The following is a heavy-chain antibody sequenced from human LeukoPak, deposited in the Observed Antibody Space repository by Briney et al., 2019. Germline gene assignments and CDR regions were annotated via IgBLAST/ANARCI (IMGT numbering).Heavy chain of an antibody. Sequence: ASVKVSCKTSGHTFIDYYLHWVRQATGQGLEWMGWMNPNSGNTGYAQKFQGRVTMTRNTSISTAYMELSSLRSEDTAVYYCARGGTVTNNLDYWGQGTLVTVSS. CDR3: ARGGTVTNNLDY. D-gene: IGHD4-17*01. J-gene: IGHJ4*02. CDR2: MNPNSGNT. CDR1: GHTFIDYY. V-gene: IGHV1-8*02.